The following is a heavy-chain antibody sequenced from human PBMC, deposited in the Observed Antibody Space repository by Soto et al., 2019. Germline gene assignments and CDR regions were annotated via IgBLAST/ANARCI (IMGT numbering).Heavy chain of an antibody. Sequence: GASVKVSCKASGYTFTGYYMHWVRQAPGQGLEWMGWINPNSGGTNYAQKFQGWVTMTRDTSISTAYMELSRLRSDDTAVYYCARDSGENGPHYYFDYWGQGTLVTVSS. CDR1: GYTFTGYY. CDR2: INPNSGGT. J-gene: IGHJ4*02. D-gene: IGHD3-10*01. CDR3: ARDSGENGPHYYFDY. V-gene: IGHV1-2*04.